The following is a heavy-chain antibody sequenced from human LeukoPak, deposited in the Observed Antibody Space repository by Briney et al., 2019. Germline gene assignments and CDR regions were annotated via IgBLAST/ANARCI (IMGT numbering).Heavy chain of an antibody. CDR1: GGTFSSYA. CDR2: IIPILGIA. D-gene: IGHD1-26*01. CDR3: ARVMSGTGGY. Sequence: ASVKVSCKASGGTFSSYAISWVRQAPGQGLEWMGRIIPILGIANYAQKFQGRVTIPADKSTSTAYMELSSLRSEDTAVYYCARVMSGTGGYWGQGTLVTVSS. V-gene: IGHV1-69*04. J-gene: IGHJ4*02.